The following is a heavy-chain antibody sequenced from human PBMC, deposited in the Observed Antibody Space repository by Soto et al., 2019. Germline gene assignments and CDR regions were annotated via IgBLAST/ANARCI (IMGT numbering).Heavy chain of an antibody. CDR1: GFTFSSYA. D-gene: IGHD3-10*01. Sequence: EVQLLESGGGLVQPGGSLRLSCAASGFTFSSYAMSWVRQAPGKGLEWVSAISGSGGSTYYADSVKGRFTISRDNSKNTLYLQMNSLRAEDTAVYYCAKDPFPLLWPGRHFDYWGQGTLVTVSS. CDR3: AKDPFPLLWPGRHFDY. V-gene: IGHV3-23*01. J-gene: IGHJ4*02. CDR2: ISGSGGST.